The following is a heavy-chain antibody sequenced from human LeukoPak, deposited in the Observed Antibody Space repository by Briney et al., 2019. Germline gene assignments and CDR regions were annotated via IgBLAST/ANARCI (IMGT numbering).Heavy chain of an antibody. CDR3: ARRGILTGYYFFDY. CDR2: IYYSGST. V-gene: IGHV4-59*08. D-gene: IGHD3-9*01. Sequence: PSETLSLTCTVSGGSISSYYWSWIRQPPGKGLEWIGYIYYSGSTNYNPSLKSRVTISVDTSKNQFSLKLSSVTAAGTAVYYCARRGILTGYYFFDYWGQGTLVTVSS. J-gene: IGHJ4*02. CDR1: GGSISSYY.